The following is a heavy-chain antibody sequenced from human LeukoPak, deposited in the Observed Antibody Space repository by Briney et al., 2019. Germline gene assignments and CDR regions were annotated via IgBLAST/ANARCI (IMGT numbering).Heavy chain of an antibody. CDR3: TTDLRDYGDPSDAFDI. D-gene: IGHD4-17*01. CDR1: GFTFSNAW. V-gene: IGHV3-15*01. Sequence: GGSLRLSCAASGFTFSNAWMSWVRQAPGKGLEWVGRIKSKTDGGTTDYAAPVKGRFTISRDDSKNTLYLQMNSLKTEDTAVYYCTTDLRDYGDPSDAFDIWGQGTTVTVSS. CDR2: IKSKTDGGTT. J-gene: IGHJ3*02.